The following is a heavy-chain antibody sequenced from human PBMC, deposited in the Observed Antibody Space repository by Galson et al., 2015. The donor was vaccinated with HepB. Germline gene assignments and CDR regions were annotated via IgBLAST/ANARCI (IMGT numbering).Heavy chain of an antibody. D-gene: IGHD2-15*01. Sequence: VKVSCKVSGYTFTDYYIHWVQQAPGKGLEWMGLVDPEDGETVYAEKFQGRVTITADTSTDTAYMELSSLRSDDTAVYYCATGIYCSGGSCNYYGMDVWGQGTTVTVSS. CDR3: ATGIYCSGGSCNYYGMDV. V-gene: IGHV1-69-2*01. CDR2: VDPEDGET. CDR1: GYTFTDYY. J-gene: IGHJ6*02.